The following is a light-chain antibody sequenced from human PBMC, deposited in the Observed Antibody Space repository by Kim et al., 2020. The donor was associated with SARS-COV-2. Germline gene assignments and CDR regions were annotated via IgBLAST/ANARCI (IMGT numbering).Light chain of an antibody. CDR3: QTWGTGIRV. Sequence: QPVLTQSPSASASLGASVKLTCTLSSGHRNSAIAWHQQQPEKGPRYLMKLNSDGSHSKGDGIPDRFSGSSSGAERYLTISSLQSEDEADYYCQTWGTGIRVFGGGTKLTVL. J-gene: IGLJ3*02. CDR2: LNSDGSH. CDR1: SGHRNSA. V-gene: IGLV4-69*01.